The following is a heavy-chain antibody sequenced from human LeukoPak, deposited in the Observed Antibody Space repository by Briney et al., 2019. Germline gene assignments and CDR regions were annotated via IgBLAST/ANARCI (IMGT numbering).Heavy chain of an antibody. Sequence: SETLSLTCTISGDFINGHYWSWIRQPPGKRLEWIGDIHYKGSTNYNLSLKSRVTISVDTSKNHLSLNLTSVLAADTAIYYCARRDTGWNYCDYWGQGILVTVSS. V-gene: IGHV4-59*08. CDR1: GDFINGHY. CDR3: ARRDTGWNYCDY. D-gene: IGHD6-19*01. J-gene: IGHJ4*02. CDR2: IHYKGST.